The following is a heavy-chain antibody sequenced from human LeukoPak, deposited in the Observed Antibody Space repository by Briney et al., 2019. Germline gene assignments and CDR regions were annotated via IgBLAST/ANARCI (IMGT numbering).Heavy chain of an antibody. CDR1: GSTFTGYY. J-gene: IGHJ4*02. CDR3: AREYYDSSGYYSYYFDY. D-gene: IGHD3-22*01. CDR2: NSPNSGGT. V-gene: IGHV1-2*02. Sequence: GASVKVSCKASGSTFTGYYMHWVRQAPGQGLEWMGWNSPNSGGTNYAQNFQGRVTMTRDTSISTAYMELSRLRSDDTAVYYCAREYYDSSGYYSYYFDYWGQGTLVTVSS.